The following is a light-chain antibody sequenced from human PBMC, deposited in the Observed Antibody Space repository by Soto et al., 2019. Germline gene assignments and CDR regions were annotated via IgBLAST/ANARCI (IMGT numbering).Light chain of an antibody. Sequence: QSALTQPASVSGSPGQSITISCTGTSSDVGGYNYVSWYQQHPGKAPKLMIYDVSNRPSGVSNRFSGSKSGNTASLTISGLQAEDEXDYYCSSYTSSSTPHVVFGGGTQLTVL. V-gene: IGLV2-14*01. J-gene: IGLJ2*01. CDR1: SSDVGGYNY. CDR3: SSYTSSSTPHVV. CDR2: DVS.